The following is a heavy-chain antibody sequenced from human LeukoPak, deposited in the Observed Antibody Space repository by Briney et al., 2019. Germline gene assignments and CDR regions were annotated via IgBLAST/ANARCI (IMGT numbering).Heavy chain of an antibody. V-gene: IGHV3-74*01. Sequence: GGSLRLSCAASGNYWMHWVRQAPGKGLVWVSHINSDGSWTGYADSVKGRFTISKDNAKNMVYLHMNSLRVDDTAVYYCVSFYETYWGRGTLVTVSS. J-gene: IGHJ4*02. CDR3: VSFYETY. CDR2: INSDGSWT. D-gene: IGHD2-2*01. CDR1: GNYW.